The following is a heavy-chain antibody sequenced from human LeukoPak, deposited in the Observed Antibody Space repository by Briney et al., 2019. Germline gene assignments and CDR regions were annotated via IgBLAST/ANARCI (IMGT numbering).Heavy chain of an antibody. CDR2: IYPGDSDT. J-gene: IGHJ3*02. D-gene: IGHD6-6*01. CDR1: GYSFTSYW. V-gene: IGHV5-51*01. CDR3: ARDPEYSSSDAAFDI. Sequence: GESLKISCKGSGYSFTSYWIGWVRKMPGKGLEWMGIIYPGDSDTRYSPSFQGQVTISADKSISTAYLQWSSLKASDTAMYYCARDPEYSSSDAAFDIWGQGTMVTVSS.